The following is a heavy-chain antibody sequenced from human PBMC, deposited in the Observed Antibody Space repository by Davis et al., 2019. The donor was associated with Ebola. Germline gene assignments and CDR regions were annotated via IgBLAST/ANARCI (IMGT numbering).Heavy chain of an antibody. CDR2: INHSGNT. CDR1: GGSFSSHY. J-gene: IGHJ4*02. CDR3: ARQDIAARVFDY. D-gene: IGHD6-6*01. Sequence: PSETLSLTCAVYGGSFSSHYWSWIRQSPRKGLEWIGEINHSGNTIYNPSLASRVTISVDTSKNQFSLKLGSVTAADTAMYYCARQDIAARVFDYWGQGTLVTVSS. V-gene: IGHV4-34*01.